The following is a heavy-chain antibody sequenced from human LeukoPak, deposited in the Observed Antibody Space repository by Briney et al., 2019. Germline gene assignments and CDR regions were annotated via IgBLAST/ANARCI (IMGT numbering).Heavy chain of an antibody. Sequence: SETLSLTCTVSGGSISSYHWTWIRQPAGKGLEWIGRIYTSGGTNCNPSLKSRVTMSVDTSKNQFSLKLSSVTAADTAVYYCAINSWNNYYYFDYWGQGTLVTVSS. D-gene: IGHD3-3*01. CDR3: AINSWNNYYYFDY. V-gene: IGHV4-4*07. CDR2: IYTSGGT. CDR1: GGSISSYH. J-gene: IGHJ4*02.